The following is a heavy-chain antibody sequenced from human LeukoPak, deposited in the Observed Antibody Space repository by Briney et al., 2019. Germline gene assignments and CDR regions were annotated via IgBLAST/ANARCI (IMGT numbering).Heavy chain of an antibody. Sequence: SETLSLTCTVSGGSISSSSYYWGWIRQPPGKGLEWIGYIYYSGSTNYNPSLKSRVTISVDTSKNQFSLKLSSVTAADTAVYYCARVWGYYGSGTRGWFDPWGQGTLVTVSS. CDR1: GGSISSSSYY. V-gene: IGHV4-61*05. D-gene: IGHD3-10*01. CDR2: IYYSGST. CDR3: ARVWGYYGSGTRGWFDP. J-gene: IGHJ5*02.